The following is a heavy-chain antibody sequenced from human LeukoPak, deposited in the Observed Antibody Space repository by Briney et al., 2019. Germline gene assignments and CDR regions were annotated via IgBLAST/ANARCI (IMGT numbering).Heavy chain of an antibody. Sequence: GGSLRLSCAASGFTFDDYAMHWVRQAPGKSLEWVSGISWNSGSIGYADSVKGRLTISRDNAKNSLYLQMNSLRAEDMALYYCAKDKTGTVTTGIDYWGQGTLVTVSS. CDR3: AKDKTGTVTTGIDY. D-gene: IGHD4-11*01. V-gene: IGHV3-9*03. CDR1: GFTFDDYA. CDR2: ISWNSGSI. J-gene: IGHJ4*02.